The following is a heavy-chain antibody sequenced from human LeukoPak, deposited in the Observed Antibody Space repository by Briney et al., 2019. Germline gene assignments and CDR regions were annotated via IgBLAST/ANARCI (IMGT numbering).Heavy chain of an antibody. D-gene: IGHD4-11*01. CDR2: ISTTGSAI. Sequence: GGSLRLSCAASGFTFSSYSMNWVRQAPGTGLEWVSYISTTGSAIYYAHSVKGRVTISRGTARNSLYLQMNSLRDEDTAVYYCARDNYNNYYYYYYMDVWGKGITVTVS. CDR3: ARDNYNNYYYYYYMDV. J-gene: IGHJ6*03. V-gene: IGHV3-48*02. CDR1: GFTFSSYS.